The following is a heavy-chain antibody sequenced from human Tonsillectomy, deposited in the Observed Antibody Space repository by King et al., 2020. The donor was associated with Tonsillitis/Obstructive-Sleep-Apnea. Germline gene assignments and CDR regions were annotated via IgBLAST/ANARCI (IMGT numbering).Heavy chain of an antibody. CDR2: VYPGDSDT. CDR1: GYSFSNYW. V-gene: IGHV5-51*01. CDR3: ARSKPTVTTKRSYYMDV. J-gene: IGHJ6*03. D-gene: IGHD4-11*01. Sequence: QLVQSGAEVKKPGESLKISCKGSGYSFSNYWIGWVRQMPGKGLEWMGIVYPGDSDTRYSPSFQVQVTISADKSISTAYLQWRSLKASDTAMYYCARSKPTVTTKRSYYMDVWAKGTTVTVSS.